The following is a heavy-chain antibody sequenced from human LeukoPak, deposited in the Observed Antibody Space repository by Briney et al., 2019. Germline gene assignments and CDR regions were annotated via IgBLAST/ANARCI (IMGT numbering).Heavy chain of an antibody. CDR2: IYYSGST. Sequence: SETLSLTCTVSGGSISSYYWSWIRQPPGKGLEWIGYIYYSGSTNYNPSLKSRVTISVDTSKNQFSLKLSSVTAADTAVYYCARHTRSGVAAAGSASFDPWGQGTLVTVSS. V-gene: IGHV4-59*08. CDR3: ARHTRSGVAAAGSASFDP. J-gene: IGHJ5*02. D-gene: IGHD6-13*01. CDR1: GGSISSYY.